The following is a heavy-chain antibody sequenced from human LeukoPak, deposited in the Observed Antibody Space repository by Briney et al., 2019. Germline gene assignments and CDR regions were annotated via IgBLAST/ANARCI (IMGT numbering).Heavy chain of an antibody. J-gene: IGHJ6*03. V-gene: IGHV1-69*13. CDR2: IIPIFGTA. CDR3: ARGRYYDFWSGYYTVSPDYYYYYMDV. CDR1: GGTFSSYA. Sequence: SVKVSCKASGGTFSSYAISWVRQAPGQGLEWMGGIIPIFGTANYAQKFQGRVTFTADESTSTAYMELSSLRSEDTAVYYCARGRYYDFWSGYYTVSPDYYYYYMDVWGKGTTVTVSS. D-gene: IGHD3-3*01.